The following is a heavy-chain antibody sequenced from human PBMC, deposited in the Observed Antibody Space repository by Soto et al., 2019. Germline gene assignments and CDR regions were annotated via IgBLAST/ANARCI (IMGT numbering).Heavy chain of an antibody. CDR3: AKGSAAEDDYVWGSYRKIFDY. J-gene: IGHJ4*02. CDR2: ISWDGGST. D-gene: IGHD3-16*02. V-gene: IGHV3-43*01. Sequence: VQLVESGGVVVQPGGSLRLSCAASGFTFDDYTMHWVRQAPGKGLEWVSLISWDGGSTYYADSVKGRFTISRDNSKNSLYLQMNSLRTEDTALYYCAKGSAAEDDYVWGSYRKIFDYWGQGTLVTVSS. CDR1: GFTFDDYT.